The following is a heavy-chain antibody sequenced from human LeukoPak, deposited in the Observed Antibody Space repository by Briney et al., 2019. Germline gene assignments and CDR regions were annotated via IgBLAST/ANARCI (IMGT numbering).Heavy chain of an antibody. J-gene: IGHJ4*02. D-gene: IGHD3-9*01. CDR3: AGGSSDIVTEV. CDR1: GLTFSSDS. Sequence: SVTVSCKASGLTFSSDSISWVRQAPGQGLEWVGGFIPIFGTAKYSQTFQGRVTITTDESTSTGYMELTSLTSEDTAIYYCAGGSSDIVTEVWGQGTLVTVSS. CDR2: FIPIFGTA. V-gene: IGHV1-69*05.